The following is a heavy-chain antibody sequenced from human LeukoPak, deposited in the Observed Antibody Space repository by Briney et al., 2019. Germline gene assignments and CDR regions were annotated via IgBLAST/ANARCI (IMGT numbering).Heavy chain of an antibody. CDR2: ISGSGGST. V-gene: IGHV3-23*01. CDR1: GFTFSSYA. Sequence: PGGSLRLSCAASGFTFSSYAMSWVRQAPGKGLEWVSAISGSGGSTYYADSVKGRFTISRDNSKNTLYLQMNSLRAEDTAVYYCAKVFGKGSGYHYYYYGMDVWGQGTTVTVSS. J-gene: IGHJ6*02. D-gene: IGHD3-22*01. CDR3: AKVFGKGSGYHYYYYGMDV.